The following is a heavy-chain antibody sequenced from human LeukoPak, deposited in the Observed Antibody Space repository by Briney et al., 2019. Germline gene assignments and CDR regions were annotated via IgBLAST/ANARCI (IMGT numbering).Heavy chain of an antibody. D-gene: IGHD3-3*01. V-gene: IGHV1-24*01. Sequence: ASVKVSCKVSGYTLTELSMHWVRQAPGKGLEWMGGFDPEDGETIYAQKFQGRVTMTEDTSTDTAYMELSSLRSEDTAVYYCATEAFWSGYRHFDYWGQGTLVTVSS. CDR3: ATEAFWSGYRHFDY. CDR1: GYTLTELS. CDR2: FDPEDGET. J-gene: IGHJ4*02.